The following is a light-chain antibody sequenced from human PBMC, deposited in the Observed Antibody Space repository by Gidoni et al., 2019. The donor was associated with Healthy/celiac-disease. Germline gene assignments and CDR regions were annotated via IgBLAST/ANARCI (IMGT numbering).Light chain of an antibody. V-gene: IGKV1-39*01. CDR3: QQSYSTPMYP. CDR2: AAS. Sequence: DSQMTQAPSSLSASVGDRVTIPCRASQSISSLLNWYQQKPGKAPKLLIYAASSLQSGVPSRFSGSGSGTDFTLTISSLQPEDFATYYCQQSYSTPMYPFGQGTKLEIK. J-gene: IGKJ2*01. CDR1: QSISSL.